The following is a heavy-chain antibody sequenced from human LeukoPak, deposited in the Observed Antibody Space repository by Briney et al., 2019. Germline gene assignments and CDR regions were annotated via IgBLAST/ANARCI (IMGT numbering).Heavy chain of an antibody. CDR3: ARSSVGWHDY. J-gene: IGHJ4*02. CDR2: IWYDGNNK. V-gene: IGHV3-33*01. Sequence: PGRSLRLSCAASGFTFSSYGMHWVRQAPGKGLEWVALIWYDGNNKYYADSVKGRFTISRDNSKNTLYLQMNSLRAEDTAVYYCARSSVGWHDYWGQGTLVTVSS. D-gene: IGHD6-19*01. CDR1: GFTFSSYG.